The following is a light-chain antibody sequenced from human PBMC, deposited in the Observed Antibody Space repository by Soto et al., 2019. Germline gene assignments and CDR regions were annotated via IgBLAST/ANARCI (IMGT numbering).Light chain of an antibody. CDR3: SSYTSSSTS. V-gene: IGLV2-14*01. CDR1: SSDVGGYHY. J-gene: IGLJ2*01. Sequence: QSALTQPASVSGSPGQSITISCTGTSSDVGGYHYVSWYQQHPGKAPKLMIYDVSNRPSGVSNRFAGSKSGNTASLTISGLQAEDEADYYCSSYTSSSTSFGGGTKVTVL. CDR2: DVS.